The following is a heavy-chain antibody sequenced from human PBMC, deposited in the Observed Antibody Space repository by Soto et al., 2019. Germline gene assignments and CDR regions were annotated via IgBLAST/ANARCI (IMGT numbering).Heavy chain of an antibody. J-gene: IGHJ4*02. V-gene: IGHV1-46*01. D-gene: IGHD2-21*02. CDR1: GYSFTSTY. CDR2: INPAGGTT. Sequence: QVQLVQSGAEVKKPGASVRISCRASGYSFTSTYVHWVRQAPGQGPEWMGIINPAGGTTYYAQQFQGKLPITSNPSTDTVFMDLNDLTSEDTAVYFCALKVVTYYDNWGQGTLLTVSS. CDR3: ALKVVTYYDN.